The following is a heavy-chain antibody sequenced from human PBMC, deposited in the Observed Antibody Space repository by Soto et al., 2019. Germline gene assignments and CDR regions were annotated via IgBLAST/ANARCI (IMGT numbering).Heavy chain of an antibody. CDR1: RYTFTSYG. D-gene: IGHD1-7*01. CDR2: ISAYNGNT. Sequence: ASVKVSWKASRYTFTSYGISWVRQAPVQGLEWMGCISAYNGNTNYEQKLQGRFTMTTDTSTSTAYMELRSLRYDDTAVYYCARGELELDNYYYYYGMDVWGQGTTVTVSS. J-gene: IGHJ6*02. CDR3: ARGELELDNYYYYYGMDV. V-gene: IGHV1-18*04.